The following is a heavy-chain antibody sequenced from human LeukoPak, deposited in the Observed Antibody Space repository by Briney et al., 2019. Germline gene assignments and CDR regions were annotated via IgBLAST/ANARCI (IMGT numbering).Heavy chain of an antibody. CDR3: ARGPYCGDDCYFDS. CDR2: IYSSGST. CDR1: GGSISDYF. Sequence: SETLSLTCTVSGGSISDYFWSWIRQPAGKGLEWIGRIYSSGSTLYNPSLKSRVTMSVDTSKNQFSLRLSSVTAADTAVYYCARGPYCGDDCYFDSWGRGTLFTVSS. D-gene: IGHD2-21*01. J-gene: IGHJ4*02. V-gene: IGHV4-4*07.